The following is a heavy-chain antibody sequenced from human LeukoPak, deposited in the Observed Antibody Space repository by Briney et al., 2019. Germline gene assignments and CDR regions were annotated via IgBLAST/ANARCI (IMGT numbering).Heavy chain of an antibody. V-gene: IGHV4-59*01. CDR2: ISHSGST. Sequence: SETLSLTCTVSGASISSYDWSWIRQPPGKALEWIGYISHSGSTNYNPSLKSRVTISTDTSKNQFSLKLSYVTTADTAVYYCARGSSGYYPYWGRGTLVTVSS. J-gene: IGHJ4*02. CDR1: GASISSYD. D-gene: IGHD3-22*01. CDR3: ARGSSGYYPY.